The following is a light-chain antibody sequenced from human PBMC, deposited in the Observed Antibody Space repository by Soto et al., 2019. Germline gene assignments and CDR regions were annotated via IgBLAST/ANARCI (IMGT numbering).Light chain of an antibody. V-gene: IGKV1-16*01. CDR1: QDINRY. J-gene: IGKJ2*01. CDR3: QQYKTDPYS. CDR2: AAS. Sequence: DIQMTQSPSSLSASVGDRVNITCRASQDINRYLAWFQQKPGEAPKSLIFAASSLESGVPSRFSGSGSGTDFTLTISSLQPEDFATYFCQQYKTDPYSFGQGTNLDI.